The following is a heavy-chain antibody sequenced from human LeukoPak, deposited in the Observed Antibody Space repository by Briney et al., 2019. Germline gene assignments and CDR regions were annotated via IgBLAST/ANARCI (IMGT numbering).Heavy chain of an antibody. V-gene: IGHV3-30-3*02. J-gene: IGHJ4*02. CDR3: AKTPGGGYSYGTLGY. CDR2: ISYDGSNK. D-gene: IGHD5-18*01. CDR1: GFTFSSYA. Sequence: GGSLRLSCAASGFTFSSYAMHWVRQAPGKGLEWVAVISYDGSNKYYADSVKGRFTISRDNSKNTLYLQMNSLRAEDTAVYYCAKTPGGGYSYGTLGYWGQGTLVTVSS.